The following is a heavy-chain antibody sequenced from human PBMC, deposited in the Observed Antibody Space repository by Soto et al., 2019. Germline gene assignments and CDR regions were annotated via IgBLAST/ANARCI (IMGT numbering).Heavy chain of an antibody. CDR2: ISGGGGST. J-gene: IGHJ4*02. Sequence: PGGSLRLSCAASGFTFSSYAMSWVRQAPGKGLEWVSAISGGGGSTFYVDSVKGRFTISRDNSKNTVFLQMNSLRAEDTAVYYCAKDVEKRVYSSGSFDYWGQGTLVTVSS. CDR3: AKDVEKRVYSSGSFDY. CDR1: GFTFSSYA. V-gene: IGHV3-23*01. D-gene: IGHD6-19*01.